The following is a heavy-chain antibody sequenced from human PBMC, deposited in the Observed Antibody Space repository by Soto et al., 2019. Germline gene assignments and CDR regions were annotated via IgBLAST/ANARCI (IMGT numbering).Heavy chain of an antibody. CDR1: GYTFTSYG. D-gene: IGHD4-17*01. J-gene: IGHJ3*02. CDR3: ASGGGDDPLFDI. V-gene: IGHV1-18*01. CDR2: SSAYNGNT. Sequence: ASLKVSCKASGYTFTSYGITWVRQAPGQGLEWMGLSSAYNGNTNYAQKIQGRVTMTTDTSTSTAYMELRSLRSDDTAVYYCASGGGDDPLFDIWGQGTMVTVSS.